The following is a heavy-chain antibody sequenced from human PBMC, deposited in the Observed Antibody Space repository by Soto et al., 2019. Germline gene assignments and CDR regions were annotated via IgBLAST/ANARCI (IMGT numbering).Heavy chain of an antibody. D-gene: IGHD6-13*01. CDR2: ISYDGSNK. Sequence: GGSLRLSCSASVFTFSSYAMHWVRQAPGKGLEWVAVISYDGSNKYYADSVKGRFTISRDNSKNTLYLQMNSLRAEDTAVYYCARDRSGSWPHNWFDPWGQGTLVTV. J-gene: IGHJ5*02. V-gene: IGHV3-30-3*01. CDR1: VFTFSSYA. CDR3: ARDRSGSWPHNWFDP.